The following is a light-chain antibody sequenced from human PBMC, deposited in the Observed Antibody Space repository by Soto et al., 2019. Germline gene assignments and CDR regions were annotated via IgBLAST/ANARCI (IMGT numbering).Light chain of an antibody. CDR3: QQYGSSPKT. Sequence: EIVLKQSPGTLSLSPGERATISCRASQSVSSSYLGWYQQKPGQAPRLLIYGASNRASGIPDRFSGSGSGTDFTLTISRLEPEDFAVYYCQQYGSSPKTFGQGTKVDIK. V-gene: IGKV3-20*01. CDR1: QSVSSSY. CDR2: GAS. J-gene: IGKJ1*01.